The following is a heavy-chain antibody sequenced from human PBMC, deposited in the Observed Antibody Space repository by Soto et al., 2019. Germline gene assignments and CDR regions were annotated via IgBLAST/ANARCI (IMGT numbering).Heavy chain of an antibody. Sequence: GGSLRLSCVGSGFTFSDYGMYWVRQAPGKGLEWVSVIWFGGKNRYYTDSVKGRFNISRDDSKSTMYLQMNRLRAEDTAVYYCARGPLWSGYALDYWGQGTLVTVSS. CDR2: IWFGGKNR. CDR3: ARGPLWSGYALDY. J-gene: IGHJ4*02. D-gene: IGHD3-3*01. V-gene: IGHV3-33*07. CDR1: GFTFSDYG.